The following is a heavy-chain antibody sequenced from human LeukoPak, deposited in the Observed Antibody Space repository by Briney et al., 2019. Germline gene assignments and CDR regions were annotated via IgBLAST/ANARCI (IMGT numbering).Heavy chain of an antibody. CDR1: GFTFSSYA. V-gene: IGHV3-30-3*01. CDR3: ARARRWKPLTAVAGTSYFDY. D-gene: IGHD6-19*01. CDR2: ISYDGSNK. J-gene: IGHJ4*02. Sequence: GGSLRLSCAASGFTFSSYAMHWVRQAPGKGLEWVAVISYDGSNKYYADSVKGRFTISRDNSKNTLYLQMNSLRAEDAAVYYCARARRWKPLTAVAGTSYFDYWGQGTLVTVSS.